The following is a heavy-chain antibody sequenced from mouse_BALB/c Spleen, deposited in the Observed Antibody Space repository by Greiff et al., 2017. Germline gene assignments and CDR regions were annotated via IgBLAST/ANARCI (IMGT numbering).Heavy chain of an antibody. CDR2: INPSNGRT. V-gene: IGHV1S81*02. J-gene: IGHJ1*01. Sequence: QVQLKQPGAELVKPGASVKLSCKASGYTFTSYWMHWVKQRPGQGLEWIGEINPSNGRTNYNEKFKSKATLTVDKSSSTAYMQLSSLTSEDSAVYYCARDGGYYRYFDVWGAGTTVTVSS. CDR1: GYTFTSYW. CDR3: ARDGGYYRYFDV. D-gene: IGHD2-2*01.